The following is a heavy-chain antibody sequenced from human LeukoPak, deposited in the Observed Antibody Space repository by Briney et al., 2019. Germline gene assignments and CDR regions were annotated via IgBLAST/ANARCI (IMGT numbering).Heavy chain of an antibody. D-gene: IGHD2-15*01. CDR2: IYPGDSDT. Sequence: GESLKISCKGSGYSFTSYWIGWVRQMPGKGLEWMGSIYPGDSDTRYSPSFQGQVTISADKSISTAYLQWSSLKASDTAMYYCARRGYCSGGSCYSFDYWGQGTLVTVSS. CDR1: GYSFTSYW. V-gene: IGHV5-51*01. J-gene: IGHJ4*02. CDR3: ARRGYCSGGSCYSFDY.